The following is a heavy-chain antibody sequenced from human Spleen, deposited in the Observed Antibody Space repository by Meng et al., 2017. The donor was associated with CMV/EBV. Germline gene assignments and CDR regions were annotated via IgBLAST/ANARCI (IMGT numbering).Heavy chain of an antibody. CDR2: IWYGGSNK. Sequence: GESLKISCAASGFTLSTYGMHWVRQAPGKGLEWVAVIWYGGSNKFYADSVKGRFTISRDNSKNTLYLQMNSLRAEDTAVYYCAKDPHPYYDSSGYFEYWGQGTLVTVSS. V-gene: IGHV3-33*06. J-gene: IGHJ4*02. CDR1: GFTLSTYG. D-gene: IGHD3-22*01. CDR3: AKDPHPYYDSSGYFEY.